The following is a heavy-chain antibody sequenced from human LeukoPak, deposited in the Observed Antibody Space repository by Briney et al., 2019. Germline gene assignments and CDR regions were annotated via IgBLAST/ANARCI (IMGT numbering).Heavy chain of an antibody. J-gene: IGHJ4*02. CDR2: INTDGIST. CDR1: GFTFSSYW. D-gene: IGHD3-22*01. Sequence: GGSLRLSRAASGFTFSSYWMHWVRQAPGKGLVWVSRINTDGISTSYADSVKGRFTISRDNAKNTLYLQMNSLRAEDTAVYYCARGYYYDSSGYYPYFDYWGQGTLVTVSS. CDR3: ARGYYYDSSGYYPYFDY. V-gene: IGHV3-74*01.